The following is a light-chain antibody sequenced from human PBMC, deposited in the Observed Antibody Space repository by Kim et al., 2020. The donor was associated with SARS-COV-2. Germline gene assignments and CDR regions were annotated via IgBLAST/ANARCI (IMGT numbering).Light chain of an antibody. CDR3: LSRESSDKGV. Sequence: AWGQTVTNTCQGDSLRRHCASWHEQETRQAALLHVYTNNQRPSGIRDRFCGSTTKTTAFVTITGAEAEDGGDYYCLSRESSDKGVFGGGTKLTVL. J-gene: IGLJ3*02. CDR2: TNN. V-gene: IGLV3-19*01. CDR1: SLRRHC.